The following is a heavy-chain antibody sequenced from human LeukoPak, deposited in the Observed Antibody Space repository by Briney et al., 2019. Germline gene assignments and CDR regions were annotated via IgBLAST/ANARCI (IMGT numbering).Heavy chain of an antibody. D-gene: IGHD3-10*01. Sequence: PSETLSLTCTVSGGSISSSSYYWGWIRQPPGKGLEWIGSIYYSGSTYYNPSLKSRVTISVDTSKNQFSLKLSSVTAADTAVYYCARGGRVTMVRGVIMSDYWGQGTLVTVSS. CDR2: IYYSGST. CDR1: GGSISSSSYY. V-gene: IGHV4-39*01. CDR3: ARGGRVTMVRGVIMSDY. J-gene: IGHJ4*02.